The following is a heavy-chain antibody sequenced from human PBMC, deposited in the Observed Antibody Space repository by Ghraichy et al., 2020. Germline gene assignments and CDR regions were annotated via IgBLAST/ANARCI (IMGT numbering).Heavy chain of an antibody. CDR2: IKEDGSQK. CDR1: GFTFNNYW. CDR3: ARDISYYDGSAYYYDAFDI. Sequence: GGSLRLSCAASGFTFNNYWMTWVRQAPGKGLEWVANIKEDGSQKYYVDSVKGRFTISRDNADKSVYLQMNSLRAEDTAVYYCARDISYYDGSAYYYDAFDIWGQGTMVTVSS. D-gene: IGHD3-22*01. V-gene: IGHV3-7*03. J-gene: IGHJ3*02.